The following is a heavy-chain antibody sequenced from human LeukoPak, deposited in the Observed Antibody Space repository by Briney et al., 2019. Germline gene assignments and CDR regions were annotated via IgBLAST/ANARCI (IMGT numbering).Heavy chain of an antibody. V-gene: IGHV3-23*01. Sequence: PGGSLRLSCAASGFTFSSYAMSWVRQAPVKGLEWVSAISGSGGSTYYADSVKGRFTIFRDNSKNTLYLQMNSLRAEDTAVYYCAKGVSTVVTLRFDYWGQGTLVTVSS. CDR3: AKGVSTVVTLRFDY. CDR2: ISGSGGST. CDR1: GFTFSSYA. J-gene: IGHJ4*02. D-gene: IGHD4-23*01.